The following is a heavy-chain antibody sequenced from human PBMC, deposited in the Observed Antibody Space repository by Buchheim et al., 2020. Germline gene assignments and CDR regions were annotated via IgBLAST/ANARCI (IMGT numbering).Heavy chain of an antibody. CDR2: ISYDGSNK. D-gene: IGHD1-14*01. CDR3: ARDYGKPDFDFDY. V-gene: IGHV3-30-3*01. CDR1: GFTFSSYA. Sequence: QVQLVESGGGVVQPGRSLRLSCAASGFTFSSYAMHWVRQAPGKGLEWVAVISYDGSNKYYADSVKGRFTISRDNSKNTLYLQMNSLRAEDTAVYYCARDYGKPDFDFDYWGQGTL. J-gene: IGHJ4*02.